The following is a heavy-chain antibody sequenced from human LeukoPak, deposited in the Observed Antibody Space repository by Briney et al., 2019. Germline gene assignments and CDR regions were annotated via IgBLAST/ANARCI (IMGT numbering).Heavy chain of an antibody. CDR3: AKEGGTGARFDY. CDR1: GFTFSSSA. Sequence: GGSLRLSCAASGFTFSSSAMSWVRQAPGKGLYCVSAISGSGTGTYYAYSVKCRFTISRDNSKNTLYLQMNSLRAEDTAVYYCAKEGGTGARFDYWGQGTLVTVSS. CDR2: ISGSGTGT. J-gene: IGHJ4*02. D-gene: IGHD1-1*01. V-gene: IGHV3-23*01.